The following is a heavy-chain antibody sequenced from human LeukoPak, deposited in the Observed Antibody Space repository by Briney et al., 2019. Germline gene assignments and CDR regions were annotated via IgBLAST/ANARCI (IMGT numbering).Heavy chain of an antibody. CDR3: AKTAVYYGMDV. Sequence: GGSLRLSCAASGFTFGTFWMHWVRQAPGKGLVWVSRINTDGSDTTYADSVKGRFTISRDNAKNTLYLVMNSLRAEDTAVYYCAKTAVYYGMDVWGQGTTVTVSS. D-gene: IGHD6-13*01. CDR2: INTDGSDT. V-gene: IGHV3-74*01. J-gene: IGHJ6*02. CDR1: GFTFGTFW.